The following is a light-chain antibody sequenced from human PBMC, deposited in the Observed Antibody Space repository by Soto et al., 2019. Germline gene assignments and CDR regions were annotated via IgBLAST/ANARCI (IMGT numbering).Light chain of an antibody. J-gene: IGLJ1*01. CDR3: QSDDSSLRV. V-gene: IGLV1-40*01. Sequence: QPALTQPPSVSGAPGQRVTISCTGSSSNIGAGYDVHWYQQVPGTAPKLLIYGNNNRPSGVPDRFSGSKSGTSASLAIAGLQAEDDADYYCQSDDSSLRVLGTGTKVTVL. CDR1: SSNIGAGYD. CDR2: GNN.